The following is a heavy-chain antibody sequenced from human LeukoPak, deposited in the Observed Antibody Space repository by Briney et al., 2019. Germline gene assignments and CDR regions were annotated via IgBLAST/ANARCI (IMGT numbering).Heavy chain of an antibody. D-gene: IGHD2-2*02. CDR1: EYTFTGYY. J-gene: IGHJ4*02. Sequence: ASVKVSCKASEYTFTGYYMHWVRQAPGQGLEWMGWMHPNGGGTNYAQKFQGRVTMTRDTSISTAFMELSRLRSDDTAVYYCAKVSRPATAIGGWIENYFDNWGQGTLVTVSS. CDR3: AKVSRPATAIGGWIENYFDN. V-gene: IGHV1-2*02. CDR2: MHPNGGGT.